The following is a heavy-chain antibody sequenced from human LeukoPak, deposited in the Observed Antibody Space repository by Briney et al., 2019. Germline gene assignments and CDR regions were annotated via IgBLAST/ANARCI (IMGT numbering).Heavy chain of an antibody. J-gene: IGHJ6*02. V-gene: IGHV4-59*01. Sequence: SETLSLTCSVTGGSINSYYWSWIRQPPGKGLEWIGYISHSGSIDSNPSLKSRVTISLDTSKNQFSLKLTSVTAADTAVYYCAAMRYGRDYYYGMDVWGQGTTVTVSS. CDR2: ISHSGSI. CDR3: AAMRYGRDYYYGMDV. CDR1: GGSINSYY. D-gene: IGHD1-14*01.